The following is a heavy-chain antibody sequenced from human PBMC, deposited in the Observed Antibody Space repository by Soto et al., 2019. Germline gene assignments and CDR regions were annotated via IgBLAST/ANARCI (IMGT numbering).Heavy chain of an antibody. CDR3: VKDQSLIQLWFDPEDFDI. J-gene: IGHJ3*02. CDR1: GFTFSSYG. Sequence: QVQLVESGGGVVQPGRSLRLSCAASGFTFSSYGMHWVRQAPGKGLEWVAVISYDGSKKYYGDSVKGRFTISRDNSKKTLYLQMNSLRAADAVVYYCVKDQSLIQLWFDPEDFDIWGQGTMVTVSS. D-gene: IGHD5-18*01. V-gene: IGHV3-30*18. CDR2: ISYDGSKK.